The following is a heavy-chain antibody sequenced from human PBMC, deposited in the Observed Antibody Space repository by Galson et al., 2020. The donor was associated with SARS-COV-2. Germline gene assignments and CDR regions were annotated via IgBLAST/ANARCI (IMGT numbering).Heavy chain of an antibody. CDR1: GFSLSTSGVA. Sequence: SGPTLVKPTQTLTLTCTFSGFSLSTSGVAVGWIRQPPGKALELLALIYWDDDERYSPSLKSRLTITKDTLKDQVVLTMTNMDPVDTATYYCAHSDTIAAAGTSSYWYFDFWGRGTLVTVSS. D-gene: IGHD6-13*01. V-gene: IGHV2-5*02. CDR3: AHSDTIAAAGTSSYWYFDF. CDR2: IYWDDDE. J-gene: IGHJ2*01.